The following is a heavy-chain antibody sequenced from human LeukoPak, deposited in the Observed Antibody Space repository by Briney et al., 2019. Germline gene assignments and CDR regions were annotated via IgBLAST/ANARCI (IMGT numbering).Heavy chain of an antibody. D-gene: IGHD6-19*01. CDR3: TRHPRATFSNDTSAPQDIDH. V-gene: IGHV4-39*01. Sequence: PSETLSLTCSVSGVSITSSSNYWAFLRQPPGQGLECSVSIYFRETTSYNPSLRGRVTISVDTSKSLLSLSLSTVTAADTAKYYCTRHPRATFSNDTSAPQDIDHWGQGTLVTVSS. J-gene: IGHJ4*02. CDR2: IYFRETT. CDR1: GVSITSSSNY.